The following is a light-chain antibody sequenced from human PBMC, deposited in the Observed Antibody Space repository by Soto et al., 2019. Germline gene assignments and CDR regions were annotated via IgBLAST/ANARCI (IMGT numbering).Light chain of an antibody. J-gene: IGKJ3*01. CDR1: QSISSY. Sequence: DIQMTQSPSSLSASVGDRVNITCRASQSISSYLNWYQQKPGKAPKLLVYAASRLQSGVPSRFSGTGSGTDFTLNISSPQPEDFATYYCQQSFRTPFTFGPGNKLDIK. V-gene: IGKV1-39*01. CDR2: AAS. CDR3: QQSFRTPFT.